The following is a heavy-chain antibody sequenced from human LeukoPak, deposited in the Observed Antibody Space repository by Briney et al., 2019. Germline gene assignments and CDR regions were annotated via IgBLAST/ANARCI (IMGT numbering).Heavy chain of an antibody. J-gene: IGHJ6*03. Sequence: GESLKISCKGSGFSFTSYWIGWVRQMPGKGLEWMGIIYPGDSDTRYSPSFQGQVTISADKSISTAYLQWSSLKASDTAMYYCARHLKGDRPSGYYYYYMDVWGKGTTVTVSS. V-gene: IGHV5-51*01. CDR2: IYPGDSDT. CDR1: GFSFTSYW. CDR3: ARHLKGDRPSGYYYYYMDV. D-gene: IGHD1-26*01.